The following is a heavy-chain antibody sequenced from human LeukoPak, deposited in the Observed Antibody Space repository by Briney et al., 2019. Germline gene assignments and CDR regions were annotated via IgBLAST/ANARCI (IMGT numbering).Heavy chain of an antibody. J-gene: IGHJ1*01. CDR2: ISSSGSTI. CDR1: GFTFSSYG. D-gene: IGHD3-22*01. V-gene: IGHV3-48*03. CDR3: ARNRYYYDSSGYYVTIEYFQH. Sequence: GGSLRLSCAASGFTFSSYGMNWVRQAPGTWLEWVSYISSSGSTIYYADSVKGRFTISRYNAKNSLYLQMNSLRSEDTAVYYCARNRYYYDSSGYYVTIEYFQHWGQGTLVTVSS.